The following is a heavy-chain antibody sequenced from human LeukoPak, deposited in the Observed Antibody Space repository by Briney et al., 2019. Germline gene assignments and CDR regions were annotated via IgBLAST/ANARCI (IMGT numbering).Heavy chain of an antibody. CDR3: ARDRETYCTNGVCSANYFDY. V-gene: IGHV4-34*01. CDR1: GGSFSGYY. J-gene: IGHJ4*02. D-gene: IGHD2-8*01. Sequence: ASETLSLTCAVYGGSFSGYYWSWIRQPPGKGLEWIGEINHSGSTNYNPSLKSRVTISVDTSKNQFSLKLSSVTAADTAVYYCARDRETYCTNGVCSANYFDYWGQGTLVTVSS. CDR2: INHSGST.